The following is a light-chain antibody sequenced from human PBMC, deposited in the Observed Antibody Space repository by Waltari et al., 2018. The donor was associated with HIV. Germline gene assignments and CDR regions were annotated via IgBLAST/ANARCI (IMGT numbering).Light chain of an antibody. V-gene: IGKV1D-8*01. CDR3: EQYNSFPFT. CDR2: GAY. Sequence: PALLIFGAYSLQSGVPSRFSGSASGTDFALTISCVQAEDFGTFFCEQYNSFPFTFGQGTRLE. J-gene: IGKJ5*01.